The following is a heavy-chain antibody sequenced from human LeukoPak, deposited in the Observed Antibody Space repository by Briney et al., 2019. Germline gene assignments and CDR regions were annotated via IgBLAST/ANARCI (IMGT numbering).Heavy chain of an antibody. CDR2: ISGSGGSA. Sequence: GGSLRLSCAASGFTFSSYAMSWVRQAPGKGLEWVSAISGSGGSAYYADSVKGRFTISRDNSKNTLYLQMNSLRAEDTAVYCCAKDGVIVGASDYWGQGTLVTVSS. J-gene: IGHJ4*02. V-gene: IGHV3-23*01. CDR1: GFTFSSYA. D-gene: IGHD1-26*01. CDR3: AKDGVIVGASDY.